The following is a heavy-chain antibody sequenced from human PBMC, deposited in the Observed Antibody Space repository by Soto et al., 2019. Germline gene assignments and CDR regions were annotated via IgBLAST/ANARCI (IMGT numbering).Heavy chain of an antibody. J-gene: IGHJ5*02. CDR2: IWYDGSNK. CDR1: GFTFSSYG. Sequence: GGSLRLSCAASGFTFSSYGMHWVRQAPGKGLEWVAVIWYDGSNKYYADSVKGRFTISRDNSKNTLYLQMNSLRAEDTAVYYCAREKIKNWFDPWGQGTLVTVSS. CDR3: AREKIKNWFDP. V-gene: IGHV3-33*01.